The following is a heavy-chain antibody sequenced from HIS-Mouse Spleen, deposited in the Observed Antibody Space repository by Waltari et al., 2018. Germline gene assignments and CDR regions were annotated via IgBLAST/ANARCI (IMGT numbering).Heavy chain of an antibody. J-gene: IGHJ5*02. CDR3: ERDYGDNWFDP. Sequence: QLQLQESGPGLVKPSETLSLTCTVSGGSISSSSYYWGWIRQPPGKGLEWIGSIYYSGSNYCNPPLRDRVPISVDTSKLQFSLRLSAVTAADTAVYYGERDYGDNWFDPWGQGTLVTVSS. CDR1: GGSISSSSYY. CDR2: IYYSGSN. V-gene: IGHV4-39*07. D-gene: IGHD4-17*01.